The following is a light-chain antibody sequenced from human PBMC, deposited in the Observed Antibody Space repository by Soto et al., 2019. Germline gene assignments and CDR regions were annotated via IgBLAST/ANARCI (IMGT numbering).Light chain of an antibody. Sequence: QPVLTQPPSVSGAPGQRVTISCTGSSSNIGAGYDVHWYQQLPGTAPKLLIYVNSNRPSGVPDRFSGSKSGTSASPAITGLQAEDEADYYCQSYDSSLSAVVFGGGTKLTVL. CDR3: QSYDSSLSAVV. J-gene: IGLJ2*01. CDR1: SSNIGAGYD. CDR2: VNS. V-gene: IGLV1-40*01.